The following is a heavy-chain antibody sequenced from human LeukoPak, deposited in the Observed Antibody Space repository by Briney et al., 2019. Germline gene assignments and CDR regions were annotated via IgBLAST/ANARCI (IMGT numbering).Heavy chain of an antibody. J-gene: IGHJ4*02. CDR2: IYYSGNT. V-gene: IGHV4-39*07. D-gene: IGHD5-12*01. CDR3: ARDKASGYDWGGFDY. Sequence: PSETLSLTCTVSGGSISSGTYYWGWIRQPPGKGLEWIGSIYYSGNTYYNPSLKSRVTISVDTSKNQFSLKLSSVTAADTAVYYCARDKASGYDWGGFDYWGQGTLVTVSS. CDR1: GGSISSGTYY.